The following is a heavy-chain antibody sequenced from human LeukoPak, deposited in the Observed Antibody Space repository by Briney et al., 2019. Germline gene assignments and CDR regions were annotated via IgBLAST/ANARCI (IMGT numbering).Heavy chain of an antibody. Sequence: GGTLRLSCAASGFTFSSYGMSWVRQAPGKGLEWVSAISGSGGSTYYADSVKGRFTISRDNSKNTLYLQMNSLRAEDTAVYYCAKGQYYYGSGIYFDYWAREPWSPSPQ. CDR1: GFTFSSYG. J-gene: IGHJ4*02. D-gene: IGHD3-10*01. V-gene: IGHV3-23*01. CDR3: AKGQYYYGSGIYFDY. CDR2: ISGSGGST.